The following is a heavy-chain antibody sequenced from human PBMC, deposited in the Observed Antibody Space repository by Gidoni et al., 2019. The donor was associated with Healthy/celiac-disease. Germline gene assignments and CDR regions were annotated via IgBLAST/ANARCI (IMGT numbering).Heavy chain of an antibody. Sequence: EVQLLESGGGLVQPGGSLMLSSAAPGFTFSSSAMSWVRQAPGKGLEWVSAISGSGGSTYYADSVKGRFTISRDNSKNTLYLQMNSLRAEDTAVYYCAKDPTYSSGVWGQGTTVTVSS. J-gene: IGHJ6*02. D-gene: IGHD6-19*01. V-gene: IGHV3-23*01. CDR1: GFTFSSSA. CDR2: ISGSGGST. CDR3: AKDPTYSSGV.